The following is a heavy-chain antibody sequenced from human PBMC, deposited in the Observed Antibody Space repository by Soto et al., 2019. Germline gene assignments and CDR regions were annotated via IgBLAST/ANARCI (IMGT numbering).Heavy chain of an antibody. V-gene: IGHV1-18*01. Sequence: ASVKVSCKASGYTFNSYGITWVRQAPGQGLEWMGRISAYNGNTNYAQKHQGRVTVTKDTSTSTVYMELSSVRSEDSSVYYCARDLFAKATRSFDPWGQGTLVTVSS. CDR1: GYTFNSYG. D-gene: IGHD1-1*01. J-gene: IGHJ5*02. CDR3: ARDLFAKATRSFDP. CDR2: ISAYNGNT.